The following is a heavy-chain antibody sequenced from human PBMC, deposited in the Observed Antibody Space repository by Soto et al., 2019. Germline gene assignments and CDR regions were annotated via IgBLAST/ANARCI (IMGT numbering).Heavy chain of an antibody. Sequence: SVKVSCKASGGTFSSYAISWVRQAPGQGLEWMGGIIPIFGTANYAQKFQGRVTITADESTSTAYMELSSLRSEDTAVYYCARVHGLRDVPNWNYLDYWGQGTLVT. CDR3: ARVHGLRDVPNWNYLDY. D-gene: IGHD1-20*01. V-gene: IGHV1-69*13. J-gene: IGHJ4*02. CDR2: IIPIFGTA. CDR1: GGTFSSYA.